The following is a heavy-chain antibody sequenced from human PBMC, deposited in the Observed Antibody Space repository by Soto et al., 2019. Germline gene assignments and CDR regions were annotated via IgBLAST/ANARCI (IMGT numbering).Heavy chain of an antibody. D-gene: IGHD1-26*01. V-gene: IGHV3-21*01. J-gene: IGHJ4*02. Sequence: PWGSLRVSCAASVFTFSIYSMNWVRQAPGKGLEWVSSISRSSSYIYYADSVKGRFTISRDNAKNSLYLQMNSLRAEDTAVYYCARGMNTTSHFDYWGQGTMVTVSS. CDR3: ARGMNTTSHFDY. CDR2: ISRSSSYI. CDR1: VFTFSIYS.